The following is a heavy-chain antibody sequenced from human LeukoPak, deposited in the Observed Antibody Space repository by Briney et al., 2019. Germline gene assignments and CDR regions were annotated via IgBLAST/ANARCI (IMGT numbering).Heavy chain of an antibody. D-gene: IGHD5-24*01. CDR3: AREGKDGYNCYY. CDR1: GGTFSSYA. CDR2: IIPILGIA. V-gene: IGHV1-69*04. Sequence: SVKVSCKASGGTFSSYAISWVRQAPGQGLEWMGRIIPILGIANYTQKFQGRVTINADKPTSTAYIELRSLRSVHTALYYCAREGKDGYNCYYWGKGTRVTLSS. J-gene: IGHJ4*02.